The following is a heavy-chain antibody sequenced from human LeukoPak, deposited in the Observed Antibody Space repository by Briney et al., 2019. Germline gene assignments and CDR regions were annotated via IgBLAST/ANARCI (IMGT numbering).Heavy chain of an antibody. D-gene: IGHD1-26*01. CDR3: AALAQWELRFDY. CDR2: IYYSGST. V-gene: IGHV4-31*03. Sequence: SETLSLTCTVSGGSISSGGYCWSWLRQHPGKGLEWIGYIYYSGSTYYNPSLKSRVTISVDTSKNQFSLKLSSVTAADTAVYYCAALAQWELRFDYWGQGTLVTVSS. CDR1: GGSISSGGYC. J-gene: IGHJ4*02.